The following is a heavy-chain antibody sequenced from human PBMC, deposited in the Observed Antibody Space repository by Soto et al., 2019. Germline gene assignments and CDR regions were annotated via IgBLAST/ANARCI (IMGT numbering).Heavy chain of an antibody. Sequence: ASVKVSCKASGYTFTSYYIHWVRQAPGQGLEWMGIINPSGGSTSYAQKFQGRVTMTRDTSTSTVYMELSSLRSEDTAVYYCARGAQSIYLAAAGQGNWSDPWGQGTLVTVSS. J-gene: IGHJ5*02. CDR3: ARGAQSIYLAAAGQGNWSDP. D-gene: IGHD6-13*01. CDR2: INPSGGST. V-gene: IGHV1-46*01. CDR1: GYTFTSYY.